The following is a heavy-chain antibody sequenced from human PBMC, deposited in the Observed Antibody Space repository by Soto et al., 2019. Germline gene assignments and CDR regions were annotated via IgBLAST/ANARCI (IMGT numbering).Heavy chain of an antibody. CDR2: IYHSGST. CDR1: GGSISSGGYS. D-gene: IGHD4-17*01. V-gene: IGHV4-30-2*01. CDR3: ATGYDYGGNYIDAFEI. Sequence: QLQLQESGSGLVKPSQTLSLTCAVSGGSISSGGYSWSWIRQPPGKGLEWIGYIYHSGSTYYNPSLKSRVTISVDRSKNQFSLKLSSVTAADMAVYYCATGYDYGGNYIDAFEIWGQGTMVTVSS. J-gene: IGHJ3*02.